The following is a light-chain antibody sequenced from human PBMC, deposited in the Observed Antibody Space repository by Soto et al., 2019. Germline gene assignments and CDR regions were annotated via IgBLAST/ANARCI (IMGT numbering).Light chain of an antibody. J-gene: IGKJ5*01. CDR3: QQYNTWSSIT. CDR2: GTS. V-gene: IGKV3-15*01. CDR1: QSISSN. Sequence: EIVMTQSPATLSVSPGERVTLSCRASQSISSNLAWYQQKPGQAPSLLMYGTSTRATGIPARFSGSGSGTEFTLTIIRLQSEDFAVYYCQQYNTWSSITFGQGTRLEIK.